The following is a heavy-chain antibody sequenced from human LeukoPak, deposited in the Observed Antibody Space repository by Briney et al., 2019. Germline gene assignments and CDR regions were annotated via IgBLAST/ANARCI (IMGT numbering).Heavy chain of an antibody. CDR2: INSDGSGT. J-gene: IGHJ4*02. D-gene: IGHD3-16*01. Sequence: PGGSLRLSCAASGFTFSSYWMHWVRQAPGKGLAWVSRINSDGSGTNHADSVKGRFTISRDNAKNTLYLQMNSLRAEDTAMYYCARDRGGTFDYWGQGTLVTVSS. CDR3: ARDRGGTFDY. CDR1: GFTFSSYW. V-gene: IGHV3-74*01.